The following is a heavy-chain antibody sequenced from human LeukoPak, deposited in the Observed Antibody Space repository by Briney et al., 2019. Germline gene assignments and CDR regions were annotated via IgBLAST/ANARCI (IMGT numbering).Heavy chain of an antibody. CDR2: ISGSSAAI. J-gene: IGHJ6*03. V-gene: IGHV3-48*01. CDR3: ARDPSRGYNYYSYMDV. CDR1: GFTFSSYA. Sequence: PGGSLRLSCAASGFTFSSYAMSWVRQAPGKGLEWVSYISGSSAAIYYADSVEGRFTISRDKAKNSLYLQMNSLRAEDTAVYYCARDPSRGYNYYSYMDVWGKGTTVTVSS. D-gene: IGHD6-13*01.